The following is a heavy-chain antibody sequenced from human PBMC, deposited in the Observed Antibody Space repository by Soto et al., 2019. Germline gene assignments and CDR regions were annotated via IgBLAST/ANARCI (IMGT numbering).Heavy chain of an antibody. D-gene: IGHD6-13*01. CDR1: GGSFSGYY. CDR3: ARSGSSWYRAGGMDV. V-gene: IGHV4-34*01. CDR2: INHSGST. J-gene: IGHJ6*02. Sequence: SETLSLTCAVYGGSFSGYYWSWIRQPPGKGLEWIGEINHSGSTNYNPSLKSRVTISVDTSKNQFSLKLSSVTAADTAVYYCARSGSSWYRAGGMDVWGQGTTXT.